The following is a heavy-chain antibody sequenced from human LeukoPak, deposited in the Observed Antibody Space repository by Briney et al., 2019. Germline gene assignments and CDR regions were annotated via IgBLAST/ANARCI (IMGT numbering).Heavy chain of an antibody. V-gene: IGHV4-59*01. CDR1: GGSISSYY. CDR3: VSGYTAMVCDY. D-gene: IGHD5-18*01. Sequence: PSETLSLTCTVSGGSISSYYWSWVRQPPGKGLEWIGYIYYSGSTNYNPSLRSRVTISVDTSKNQFSPKLSSVTAADTAVYYCVSGYTAMVCDYWGQGTLVTVSS. CDR2: IYYSGST. J-gene: IGHJ4*02.